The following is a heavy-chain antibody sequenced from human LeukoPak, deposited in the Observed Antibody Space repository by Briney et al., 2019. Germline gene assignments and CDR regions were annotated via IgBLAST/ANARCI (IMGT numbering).Heavy chain of an antibody. CDR2: ISYDGSNK. V-gene: IGHV3-30*18. J-gene: IGHJ4*02. CDR1: GFTFSSYG. Sequence: GGSLRLSCAASGFTFSSYGMHWVRQAPGKGLEWVAVISYDGSNKYYVDSVKGRFTISGDNSKNTLYLQMNSLRAEDTAVYYCAKDQGSSCDYWGQGTLVTVSS. CDR3: AKDQGSSCDY. D-gene: IGHD6-13*01.